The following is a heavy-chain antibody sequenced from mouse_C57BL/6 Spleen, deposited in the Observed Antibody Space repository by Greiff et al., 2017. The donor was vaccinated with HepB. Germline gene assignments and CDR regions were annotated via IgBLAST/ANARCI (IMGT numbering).Heavy chain of an antibody. Sequence: VQLQQSGPELVKPGASVKISCKASGYAFSSSWMNWVKQRPGKGLEWIGRIYPGDGDTNYNGKFKGKATLTADKSSSTAYMQLSSLTSEDSAVYFCAGGRYYAMDYWGQGTSVTVSS. D-gene: IGHD3-3*01. V-gene: IGHV1-82*01. CDR3: AGGRYYAMDY. CDR2: IYPGDGDT. CDR1: GYAFSSSW. J-gene: IGHJ4*01.